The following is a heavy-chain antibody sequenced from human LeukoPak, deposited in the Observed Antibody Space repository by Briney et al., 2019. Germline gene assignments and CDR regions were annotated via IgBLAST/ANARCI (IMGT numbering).Heavy chain of an antibody. J-gene: IGHJ3*02. CDR1: GYTFTSYY. Sequence: GASVKVSCKASGYTFTSYYMHWVRQAPGQGLEWMGWINPNSGGTNYAQKFQGRVTMTRDTSISTAYMELSRLRSDDTAVYYCARDKGNLDAFDIWGQGTMVTVSS. V-gene: IGHV1-2*02. CDR2: INPNSGGT. D-gene: IGHD1-14*01. CDR3: ARDKGNLDAFDI.